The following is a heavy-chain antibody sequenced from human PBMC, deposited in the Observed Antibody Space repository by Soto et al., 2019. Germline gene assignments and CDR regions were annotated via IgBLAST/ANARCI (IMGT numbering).Heavy chain of an antibody. CDR2: IIPILGIA. D-gene: IGHD3-3*01. Sequence: QVQLVQSGAEVKKPGSSVKVSCTASGGAFSSYTISWVRQAPGQGLEWMGRIIPILGIATYAQKFQGRVTITADKSTSTAYRELSSLSSEDTAVYYGARGPPYYDFWSGYPPFDPWGQGTLVTVAS. CDR3: ARGPPYYDFWSGYPPFDP. J-gene: IGHJ5*02. V-gene: IGHV1-69*02. CDR1: GGAFSSYT.